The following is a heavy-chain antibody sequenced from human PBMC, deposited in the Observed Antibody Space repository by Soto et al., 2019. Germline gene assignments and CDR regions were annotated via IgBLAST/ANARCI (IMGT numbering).Heavy chain of an antibody. CDR2: ISFDESTH. CDR3: VKTSSGWYYNWFDP. CDR1: GFTFSGYA. Sequence: GGSLRLSCAASGFTFSGYAMHWVRQAPGRGLEWVAVISFDESTHFYADSVKGRFTISRDNSKNTLFLQMNSLRAEDTAVYYCVKTSSGWYYNWFDPWGQGTLVTVSS. D-gene: IGHD6-19*01. J-gene: IGHJ5*02. V-gene: IGHV3-30-3*01.